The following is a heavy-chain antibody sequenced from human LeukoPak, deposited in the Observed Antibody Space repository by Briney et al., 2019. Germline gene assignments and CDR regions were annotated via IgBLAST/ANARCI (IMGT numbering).Heavy chain of an antibody. J-gene: IGHJ5*02. CDR3: ARGRGYCSTTSCYHRWFDP. Sequence: SETLSLTCTVSGGPISSNDYYWSWIRQPPGKGLEWIGYIYYSGSTYYNPSLKSRVTISVDTSKNQFSLKLSSVTAADTAVYYCARGRGYCSTTSCYHRWFDPWGQGTLVTVSS. CDR2: IYYSGST. CDR1: GGPISSNDYY. V-gene: IGHV4-30-4*08. D-gene: IGHD2-2*01.